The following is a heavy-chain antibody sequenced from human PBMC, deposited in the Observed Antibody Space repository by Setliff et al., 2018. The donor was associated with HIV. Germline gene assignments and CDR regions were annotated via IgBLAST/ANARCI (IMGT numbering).Heavy chain of an antibody. D-gene: IGHD6-13*01. V-gene: IGHV3-23*01. Sequence: GGSLRLSCAASGFTFSSYAMSWVRQAPGKGLEWVSGISANGGSTYYADSVRGRFTISRDNSKNTVYLQMNSLRAEDTAVYYCAKVPLVSSNYYWGQGTLVTVSS. CDR1: GFTFSSYA. CDR2: ISANGGST. CDR3: AKVPLVSSNYY. J-gene: IGHJ4*02.